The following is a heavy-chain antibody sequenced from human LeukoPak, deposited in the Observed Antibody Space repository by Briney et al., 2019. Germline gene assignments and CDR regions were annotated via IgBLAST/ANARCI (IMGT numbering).Heavy chain of an antibody. CDR2: IYHSGST. Sequence: SETLSLTCTIPGGSIGTYYWSWVRQPPGKGLEWIGEIYHSGSTNYNPSLKSRVTISVDKSKNQFSLKLSSVTAADTAVYYCARGVMSSSWYYFDYWGQGTLVTVSS. CDR1: GGSIGTYY. CDR3: ARGVMSSSWYYFDY. V-gene: IGHV4-59*12. J-gene: IGHJ4*02. D-gene: IGHD6-13*01.